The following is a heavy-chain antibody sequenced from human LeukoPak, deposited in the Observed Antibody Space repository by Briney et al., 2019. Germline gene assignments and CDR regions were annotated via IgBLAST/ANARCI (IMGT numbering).Heavy chain of an antibody. J-gene: IGHJ4*02. CDR2: MNSDGSGT. V-gene: IGHV3-74*01. D-gene: IGHD3-10*01. CDR3: ARMYYLKYFDF. Sequence: GGSLRLSCAASGFTFSSYWMHWVRQAPGKGLVWVSRMNSDGSGTNYADSVRGRFTISRDNAKNTLYLHMNSLRAEDTAVYYCARMYYLKYFDFWGQGTLVTVSS. CDR1: GFTFSSYW.